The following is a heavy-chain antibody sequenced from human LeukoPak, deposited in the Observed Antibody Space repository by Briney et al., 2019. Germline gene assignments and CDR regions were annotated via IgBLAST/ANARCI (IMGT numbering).Heavy chain of an antibody. J-gene: IGHJ3*02. D-gene: IGHD6-13*01. CDR3: ARAIFSLAAFDI. V-gene: IGHV3-30*14. CDR1: GFTFSSYA. CDR2: ISYDGGNK. Sequence: PGGSLRLSCAVSGFTFSSYAMHWVRQAPGEGLEWVAIISYDGGNKYYADSVKGRFTISRDNSKNTLYLQMNSLRAEDTAVYYCARAIFSLAAFDIWGQGTMVTVSS.